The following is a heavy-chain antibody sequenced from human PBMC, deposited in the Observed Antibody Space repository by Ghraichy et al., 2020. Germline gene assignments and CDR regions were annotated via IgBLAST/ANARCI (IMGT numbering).Heavy chain of an antibody. Sequence: SETLSLTCTVSGGSISSYYWSWIRQPPGKGLEWIGYIYYSGSTNYNPSLKSRVTISVDTSKNQFSLKLSSVTTADTAVYYCARKTYYYDSSGYYYFDYWGQGTLVTVSS. D-gene: IGHD3-22*01. CDR3: ARKTYYYDSSGYYYFDY. J-gene: IGHJ4*02. CDR1: GGSISSYY. CDR2: IYYSGST. V-gene: IGHV4-59*01.